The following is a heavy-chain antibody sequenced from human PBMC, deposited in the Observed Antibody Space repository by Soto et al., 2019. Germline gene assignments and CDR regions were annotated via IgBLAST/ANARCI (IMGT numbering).Heavy chain of an antibody. CDR1: GGSFSGYY. J-gene: IGHJ5*02. D-gene: IGHD3-10*01. CDR3: ARGGLLLWFGELRYNWFDP. CDR2: INHSGST. V-gene: IGHV4-34*01. Sequence: SETLSLTCAVYGGSFSGYYWSWIRQPPGKGLEWIGEINHSGSTNYNPSLKSRVTISVDTSKNQFSLKLSSVTAADTAVYYCARGGLLLWFGELRYNWFDPWGQGTLVTVSS.